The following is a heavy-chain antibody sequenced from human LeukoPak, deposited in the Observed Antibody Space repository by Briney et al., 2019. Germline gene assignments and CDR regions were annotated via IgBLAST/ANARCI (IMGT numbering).Heavy chain of an antibody. CDR3: ARGGVRFLEWLSINWFDP. D-gene: IGHD3-3*01. CDR1: GGSISSSSYY. Sequence: PSETLSLTCTVSGGSISSSSYYWGWIRQPPGKGLEWIGSMYYSGSTYYNPSLKSRVTISVDTSKNQFSLKLSSVTAADTAVYYCARGGVRFLEWLSINWFDPWGQGTLVTVSS. V-gene: IGHV4-39*01. J-gene: IGHJ5*02. CDR2: MYYSGST.